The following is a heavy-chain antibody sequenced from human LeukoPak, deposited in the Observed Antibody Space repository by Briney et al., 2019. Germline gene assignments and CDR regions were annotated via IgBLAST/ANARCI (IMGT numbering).Heavy chain of an antibody. CDR2: ISSSGSTI. J-gene: IGHJ6*03. CDR1: GFTFSDYY. CDR3: AREAYNWNYGYYMDV. D-gene: IGHD1-7*01. V-gene: IGHV3-11*01. Sequence: GGSLRLSCAASGFTFSDYYMSWIRQAPGKGLEWVSYISSSGSTIYYADSVKGRFTISRDNAKNSLYLQMNSLRAEDTAVYYCAREAYNWNYGYYMDVWGKGTTVTVSS.